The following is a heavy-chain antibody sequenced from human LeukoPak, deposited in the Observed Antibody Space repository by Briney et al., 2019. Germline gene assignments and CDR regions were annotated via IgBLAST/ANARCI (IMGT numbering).Heavy chain of an antibody. CDR2: IYPGDSDT. CDR1: GYSFTSYW. J-gene: IGHJ6*03. V-gene: IGHV5-51*01. D-gene: IGHD2-2*01. CDR3: ARFRIVVVPAAGPGNYYYYYYMDV. Sequence: PGESLKISCKGSGYSFTSYWIGWVRQMPGKGLEWMGIIYPGDSDTRYSPSFQGQVTISADKSISTAYLQWSSLKASDTAMYYCARFRIVVVPAAGPGNYYYYYYMDVWGKGTTVTVSS.